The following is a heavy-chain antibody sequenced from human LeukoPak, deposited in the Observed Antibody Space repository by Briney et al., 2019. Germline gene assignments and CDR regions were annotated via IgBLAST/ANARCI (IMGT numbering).Heavy chain of an antibody. D-gene: IGHD3-3*01. CDR3: VRPSRRYGYWKYYFEY. CDR1: GYNFSTHW. J-gene: IGHJ4*02. V-gene: IGHV5-51*01. Sequence: GESLKISCKASGYNFSTHWIGGVRQMPGKGLEWMGIIYPGDSDTRYGPSFQVQVSISADKSINTAYLQWSRLRASDTAMFYCVRPSRRYGYWKYYFEYWGKGTLVTVSS. CDR2: IYPGDSDT.